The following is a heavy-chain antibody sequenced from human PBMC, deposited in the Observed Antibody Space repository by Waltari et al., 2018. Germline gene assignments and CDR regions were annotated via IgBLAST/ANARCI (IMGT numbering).Heavy chain of an antibody. Sequence: QVQLQQWGAGLLKSSETMSLTCSVYVDSIRNYYLTWIRQPPGKGLEFIVYIYYSGNTNYNPSLKSRATISVVTSKNQFSLKLNSATAADTAVYYCARAPPNDLVLVEYLDYWGQGILVTVSS. V-gene: IGHV4-59*08. CDR1: VDSIRNYY. D-gene: IGHD2-8*01. CDR3: ARAPPNDLVLVEYLDY. J-gene: IGHJ4*02. CDR2: IYYSGNT.